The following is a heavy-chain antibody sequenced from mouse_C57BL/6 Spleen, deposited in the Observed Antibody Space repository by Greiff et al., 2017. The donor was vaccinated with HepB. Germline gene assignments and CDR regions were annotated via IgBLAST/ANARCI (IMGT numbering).Heavy chain of an antibody. CDR3: ARRNGMGYAMDY. CDR2: IYPGSGST. D-gene: IGHD2-1*01. CDR1: GYTFTSYW. J-gene: IGHJ4*01. Sequence: QVHVKQPGAELVKPGASVKMSCKASGYTFTSYWITWVKQRPGQGLEWIGDIYPGSGSTNYNEKFKSKATLTVDTSSSTAYMQLSSLTSEDSAVYYCARRNGMGYAMDYWGQGTSVTVSS. V-gene: IGHV1-55*01.